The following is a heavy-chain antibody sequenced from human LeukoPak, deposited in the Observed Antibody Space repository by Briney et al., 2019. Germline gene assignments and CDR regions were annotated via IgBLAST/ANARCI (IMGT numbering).Heavy chain of an antibody. CDR3: ARYSNSLDY. J-gene: IGHJ4*02. CDR1: GGSISSGGYS. CDR2: IYHSGST. V-gene: IGHV4-30-2*01. D-gene: IGHD4-11*01. Sequence: PSETLSLTCAVSGGSISSGGYSWSWIRQPPGKGLEWIGYIYHSGSTYYNPSLKSRVTISVDRSKSQFSLKLSSVTAADTAVYYCARYSNSLDYWGQGTLVTVSS.